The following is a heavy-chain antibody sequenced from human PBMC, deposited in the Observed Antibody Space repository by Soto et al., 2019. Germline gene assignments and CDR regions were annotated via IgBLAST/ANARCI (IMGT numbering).Heavy chain of an antibody. V-gene: IGHV1-2*04. CDR1: GYTFTGYY. CDR2: INPNSGGT. CDR3: AIAHCGGDCYSGVDY. J-gene: IGHJ4*02. Sequence: QVQLVQSGAEVKKPGASVKVSCKASGYTFTGYYMHWVRQAPGQGLEWMGWINPNSGGTNYAQKFQGWVTMTRDTAISKAYMELSRLRSDATAVYYCAIAHCGGDCYSGVDYWGQGTLVTVSS. D-gene: IGHD2-21*02.